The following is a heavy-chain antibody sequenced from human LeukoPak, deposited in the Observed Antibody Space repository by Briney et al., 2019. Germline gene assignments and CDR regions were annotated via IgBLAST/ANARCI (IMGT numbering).Heavy chain of an antibody. D-gene: IGHD5-12*01. V-gene: IGHV3-11*04. J-gene: IGHJ3*02. CDR1: GFTFSDYY. Sequence: KPGGSLRLSCAASGFTFSDYYMSWIRQAPGKGLEWVSYISSSGSTIYYADSVKGRFTISRDNAKNSLYLQMNSLRAEDTAVYYCARETVDVVATDAFDIWGQGTMVTVSS. CDR3: ARETVDVVATDAFDI. CDR2: ISSSGSTI.